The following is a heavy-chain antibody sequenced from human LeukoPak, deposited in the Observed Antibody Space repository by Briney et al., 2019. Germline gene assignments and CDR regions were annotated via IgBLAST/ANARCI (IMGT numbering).Heavy chain of an antibody. V-gene: IGHV5-51*01. CDR1: GYSFTNHW. CDR3: ARQGGYCSSSDCSGGLDV. J-gene: IGHJ6*02. Sequence: GESLKISCKGFGYSFTNHWIAWVRQMPGKGLEWMGIIHPGDSETRYSPSFQGLVTISSDKSISTAYLQWISLEASDTAMYYCARQGGYCSSSDCSGGLDVWGQGTTVTVPS. CDR2: IHPGDSET. D-gene: IGHD2-2*01.